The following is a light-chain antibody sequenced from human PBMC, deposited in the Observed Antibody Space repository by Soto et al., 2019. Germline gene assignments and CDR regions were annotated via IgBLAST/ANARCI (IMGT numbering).Light chain of an antibody. Sequence: QSARTQPASVSGSPGQSITISCTGTSSDVGGYNYVSWYQQHPGKAPKLMIYDVSNRPSGVSNRFSGSKSGNTASLTISGLQAEDEADYYCSSYTSSSTFGVFGTGTKVTVL. CDR1: SSDVGGYNY. J-gene: IGLJ1*01. V-gene: IGLV2-14*01. CDR3: SSYTSSSTFGV. CDR2: DVS.